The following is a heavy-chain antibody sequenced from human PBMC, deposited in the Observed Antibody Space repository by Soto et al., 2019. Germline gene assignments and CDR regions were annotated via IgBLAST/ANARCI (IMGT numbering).Heavy chain of an antibody. V-gene: IGHV4-31*03. CDR3: ARNEGTIFGVVISRELTN. Sequence: QVQLQESGPGLVKPSQTLSLTCTVSGGSISSGGYYWRWIRQHPGKGLEWIGYIYYSGSTYYNPSLKSRVTMSVDTSKNQFSLKLSSVTAADTAVYYCARNEGTIFGVVISRELTNWGQGTLVTVSS. CDR1: GGSISSGGYY. D-gene: IGHD3-3*01. CDR2: IYYSGST. J-gene: IGHJ4*02.